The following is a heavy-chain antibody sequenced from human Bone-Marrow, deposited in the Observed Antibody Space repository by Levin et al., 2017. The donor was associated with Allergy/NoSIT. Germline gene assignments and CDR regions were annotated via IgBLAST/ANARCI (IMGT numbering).Heavy chain of an antibody. CDR3: ARDSNVLTGYSDS. V-gene: IGHV3-33*01. CDR1: GFTFSDFG. D-gene: IGHD3-9*01. Sequence: GGSLRLSCAASGFTFSDFGMHWVRQAPGKGLEWVAVIYYDGSNQYYPDSVKGRFAISRDNSKNTVYLQMNSLRVEDTAVYYCARDSNVLTGYSDSWGQGSRVIVSS. J-gene: IGHJ4*02. CDR2: IYYDGSNQ.